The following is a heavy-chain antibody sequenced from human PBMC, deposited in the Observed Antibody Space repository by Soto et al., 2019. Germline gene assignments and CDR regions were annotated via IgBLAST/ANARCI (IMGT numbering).Heavy chain of an antibody. CDR3: AKGWDWLPDYYYMDV. V-gene: IGHV3-23*01. J-gene: IGHJ6*03. CDR1: GFTFSSYA. Sequence: EVQLLESGGGLVQPGGSLRLSCAASGFTFSSYAMSWVRQAPGKGLEWVSAISGSGGSTYYADSVKGRFTISRDNSKNTLYLQMNRLRAEETAVYYCAKGWDWLPDYYYMDVWGKGTKVTVSS. CDR2: ISGSGGST. D-gene: IGHD5-12*01.